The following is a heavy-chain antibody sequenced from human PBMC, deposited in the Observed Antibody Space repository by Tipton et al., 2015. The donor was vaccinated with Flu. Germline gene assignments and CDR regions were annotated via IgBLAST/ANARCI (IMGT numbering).Heavy chain of an antibody. CDR1: GYSISSGYY. V-gene: IGHV4-38-2*01. Sequence: LRLSCAVSGYSISSGYYWGWIRQPPGRGLEWIGTFGTMSHSGRTYYNPSLKNRVTISVDTSKNQFSLRLTSVTAADTAVYYCARHQNSSLLPFDYWDQGTLVTVSS. CDR2: FGTMSHSGRT. CDR3: ARHQNSSLLPFDY. D-gene: IGHD6-6*01. J-gene: IGHJ4*02.